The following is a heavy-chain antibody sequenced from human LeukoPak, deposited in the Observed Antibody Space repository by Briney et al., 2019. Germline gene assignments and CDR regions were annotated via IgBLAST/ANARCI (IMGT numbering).Heavy chain of an antibody. CDR1: GFTFDDYA. V-gene: IGHV3-9*01. Sequence: PGGSLRLSCAASGFTFDDYAMHWVRQAPGKGLEWVSGISWNSGSIGYADSVKGRFTISRDNAKNSLYLQMNSLRAEDTAFYYCAKGMHYYDSSSWDYWGQGTLVTVSS. CDR2: ISWNSGSI. D-gene: IGHD3-22*01. J-gene: IGHJ4*02. CDR3: AKGMHYYDSSSWDY.